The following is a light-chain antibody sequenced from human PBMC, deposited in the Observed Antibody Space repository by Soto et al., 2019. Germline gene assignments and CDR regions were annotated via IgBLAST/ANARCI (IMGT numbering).Light chain of an antibody. Sequence: QSALTQPTSVSGSPGQPITISCTGNHNDIGTYDYVSWYQQHPGRAPRLLIHGVTTRPSGISGRFSASKSGLTASLTISGLQPEDEADYYCVSYTTSAAYVFGTGTKVTAL. CDR1: HNDIGTYDY. CDR3: VSYTTSAAYV. CDR2: GVT. V-gene: IGLV2-14*03. J-gene: IGLJ1*01.